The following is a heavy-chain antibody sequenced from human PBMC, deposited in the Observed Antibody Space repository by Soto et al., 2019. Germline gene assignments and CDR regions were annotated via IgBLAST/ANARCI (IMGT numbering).Heavy chain of an antibody. Sequence: QVQLVESGGGVVQPGRSLRLSCAASGFNFSSYVMHWVRQAPGKGLEWVADIWYDGGNKYYADSVKGRFTISRDNSKNTLYLQMNSLRAEDTAVYYCARDGQSLPRDGLRSSYYFDYWGQGTLVTVSS. J-gene: IGHJ4*02. D-gene: IGHD6-19*01. CDR3: ARDGQSLPRDGLRSSYYFDY. V-gene: IGHV3-33*01. CDR2: IWYDGGNK. CDR1: GFNFSSYV.